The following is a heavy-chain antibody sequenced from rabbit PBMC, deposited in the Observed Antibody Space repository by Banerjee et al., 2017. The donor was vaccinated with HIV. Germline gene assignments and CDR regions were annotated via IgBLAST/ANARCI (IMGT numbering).Heavy chain of an antibody. J-gene: IGHJ6*01. CDR1: GFSFSSSYY. Sequence: QEQLEESGGDLVKPGASLTLTCTASGFSFSSSYYMYWVRQAPGKGLEWIACIYTGSSGSTYFVSWAKGRITISKTSSTTVTLQMTSLTAADAATYFCARAEYSRAGDLWGQGTLVTFS. CDR3: ARAEYSRAGDL. CDR2: IYTGSSGST. D-gene: IGHD4-1*01. V-gene: IGHV1S45*01.